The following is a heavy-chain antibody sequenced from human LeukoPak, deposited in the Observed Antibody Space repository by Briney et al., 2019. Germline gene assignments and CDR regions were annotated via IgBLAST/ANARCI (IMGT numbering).Heavy chain of an antibody. CDR3: AKGSHIGNWFDP. Sequence: SETLSLTCAVYGGSFSGYYWGWIRQPPGKGLEWIGEINHSGSTNYSPSLKSRVTISVDTSKNQFSLKLSSVTAADTAVYYCAKGSHIGNWFDPWGQGTLVTVSS. CDR1: GGSFSGYY. V-gene: IGHV4-34*01. J-gene: IGHJ5*02. CDR2: INHSGST. D-gene: IGHD2-21*01.